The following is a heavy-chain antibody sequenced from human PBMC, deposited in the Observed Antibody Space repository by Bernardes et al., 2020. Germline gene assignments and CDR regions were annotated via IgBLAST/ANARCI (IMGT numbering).Heavy chain of an antibody. CDR3: ARSIVVVPAAMEN. CDR1: GGSISSGGYY. CDR2: IYYSGST. V-gene: IGHV4-31*03. Sequence: SETLSLTCTVSGGSISSGGYYWSWIRQHPGKGLEWIGYIYYSGSTYYNPSLKSRVTISVDTSKNQFSLKLSSVTAADTAVYYCARSIVVVPAAMENWGQGTLVTVSS. J-gene: IGHJ4*02. D-gene: IGHD2-2*01.